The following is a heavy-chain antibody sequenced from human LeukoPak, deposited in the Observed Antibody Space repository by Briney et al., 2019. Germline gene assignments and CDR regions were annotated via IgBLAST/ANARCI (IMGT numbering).Heavy chain of an antibody. Sequence: PGGSLRLSCAASGFTFSSYGMHWVRQAPGKGLEWVAFIRYDGSNKYYADSVKGRFTIPRDNSKNTLYLQMNSLRAEDTAVYYCAKDLKYDILTGPPYYFDYWGQGTLVTVSS. CDR3: AKDLKYDILTGPPYYFDY. CDR2: IRYDGSNK. CDR1: GFTFSSYG. V-gene: IGHV3-30*02. D-gene: IGHD3-9*01. J-gene: IGHJ4*02.